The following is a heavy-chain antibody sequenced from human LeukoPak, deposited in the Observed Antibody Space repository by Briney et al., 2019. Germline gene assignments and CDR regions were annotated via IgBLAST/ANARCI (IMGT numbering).Heavy chain of an antibody. CDR3: AREMAPISNDFWSGYSQGGYYYGMDV. CDR2: ISYDGKNK. CDR1: GFTFSSYG. V-gene: IGHV3-30*03. D-gene: IGHD3-3*01. Sequence: GRSLRLSCAASGFTFSSYGMHWVRQAPGKGLEGVAVISYDGKNKYYADVVKGRFTISRDNAKNTLYLQMNSLRAEDTAVYYCAREMAPISNDFWSGYSQGGYYYGMDVWGQGTTVTVSS. J-gene: IGHJ6*02.